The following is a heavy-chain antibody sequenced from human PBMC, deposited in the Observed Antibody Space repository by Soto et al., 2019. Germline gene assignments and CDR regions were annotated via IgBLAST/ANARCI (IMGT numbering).Heavy chain of an antibody. Sequence: PSETLSLTCTVSGGSISSYYWSWIRQAPGKGLEWVSGISGSGGSTYYADSVKGRFTISRDNSKNTLYLQMNSLRAEDTAVYYCAKDYIGTLADAFDIWGQGTMVTVSS. CDR1: GGSISSYY. D-gene: IGHD1-1*01. V-gene: IGHV3-23*01. CDR3: AKDYIGTLADAFDI. CDR2: ISGSGGST. J-gene: IGHJ3*02.